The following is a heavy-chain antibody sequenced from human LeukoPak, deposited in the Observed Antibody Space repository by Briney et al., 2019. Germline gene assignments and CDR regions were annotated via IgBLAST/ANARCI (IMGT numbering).Heavy chain of an antibody. CDR3: ARDLDYYDSTWFDP. D-gene: IGHD3-22*01. V-gene: IGHV4-38-2*02. CDR1: WFSLSRGYY. CDR2: ITYSGST. Sequence: SGTLSPTCPVSWFSLSRGYYLGWVRPPPRKGLEWVGSITYSGSTYYNPSLKSRVTISVDTSKNQFSLKLISVTAADTAVYYCARDLDYYDSTWFDPWGQGTLVTVSS. J-gene: IGHJ5*02.